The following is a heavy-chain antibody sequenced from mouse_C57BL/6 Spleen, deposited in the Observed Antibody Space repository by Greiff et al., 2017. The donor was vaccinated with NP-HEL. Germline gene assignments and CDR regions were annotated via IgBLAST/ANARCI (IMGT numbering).Heavy chain of an antibody. CDR2: IDPSDSET. Sequence: QVQLQQPGAELVRPGSSVKLSCKASGYTFTSYWMHWVKQRPIQGLEWIGNIDPSDSETHYNQKFKDKATLTVDKSSSTAYMQLSSLTSEDSAVYYCARFHDYDPYYYDYWGQGTTLTVSS. V-gene: IGHV1-52*01. J-gene: IGHJ2*01. CDR1: GYTFTSYW. CDR3: ARFHDYDPYYYDY. D-gene: IGHD2-4*01.